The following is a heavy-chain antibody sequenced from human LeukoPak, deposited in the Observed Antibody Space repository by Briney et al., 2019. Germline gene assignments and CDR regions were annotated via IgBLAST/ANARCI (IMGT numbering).Heavy chain of an antibody. CDR3: ARVLGSVTTGEWFDP. V-gene: IGHV4-61*01. CDR1: GGSVNSGSYY. CDR2: IYYSGST. Sequence: PSETLSLTCTVSGGSVNSGSYYWNWIRQPPGKGLEWIGYIYYSGSTNYNPSLKSRVTISVDRSKNQFSLRLSSVTAADTAVYYCARVLGSVTTGEWFDPWGQGTLVTVSS. J-gene: IGHJ5*02. D-gene: IGHD4-11*01.